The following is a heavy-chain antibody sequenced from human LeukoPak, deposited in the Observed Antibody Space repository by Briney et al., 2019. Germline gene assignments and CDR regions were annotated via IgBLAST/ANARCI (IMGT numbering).Heavy chain of an antibody. D-gene: IGHD3-22*01. CDR3: ARGSHDISGYRYFFDY. Sequence: GGSLRLSCAASGFTFMSFWISLVRQAPGKGLELVANINQDGRAGYFVESVKCLFTISRDKAMTSLYLHMDRLRAEDTGIYFCARGSHDISGYRYFFDYWGQGTLVTVSS. CDR1: GFTFMSFW. V-gene: IGHV3-7*01. J-gene: IGHJ4*02. CDR2: INQDGRAG.